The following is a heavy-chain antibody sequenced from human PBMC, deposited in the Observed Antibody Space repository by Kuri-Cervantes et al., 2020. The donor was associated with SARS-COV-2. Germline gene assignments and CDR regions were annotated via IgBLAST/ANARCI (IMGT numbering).Heavy chain of an antibody. V-gene: IGHV3-30-3*01. J-gene: IGHJ4*02. CDR1: GFTFGSYA. D-gene: IGHD2-2*02. CDR3: ARDPEYCSSTSCYIAHGDY. CDR2: ISYDGSNK. Sequence: GESLKISCAASGFTFGSYAMHWVRQAPGKGLEWVAVISYDGSNKYYADSVKGRFTISRDNSKNTLYLQMNSLRAEDTAVYYCARDPEYCSSTSCYIAHGDYWGQGTLVTVSS.